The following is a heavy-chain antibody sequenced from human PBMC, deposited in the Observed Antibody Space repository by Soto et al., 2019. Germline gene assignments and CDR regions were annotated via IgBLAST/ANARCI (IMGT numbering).Heavy chain of an antibody. CDR1: GFTLSDHY. CDR2: SRDKAQGYST. V-gene: IGHV3-72*01. CDR3: ARLHWHPRGRHYYYYDTDV. J-gene: IGHJ6*04. Sequence: EVQLVESGGGLVQPGGSLRLSCAGSGFTLSDHYIDWVRQAPGKGLEWVGRSRDKAQGYSTAYAASVKGRFTTSRDESKNSVYLQMNSLKTEDTAVYYCARLHWHPRGRHYYYYDTDVWGKGTTVTVSS. D-gene: IGHD1-1*01.